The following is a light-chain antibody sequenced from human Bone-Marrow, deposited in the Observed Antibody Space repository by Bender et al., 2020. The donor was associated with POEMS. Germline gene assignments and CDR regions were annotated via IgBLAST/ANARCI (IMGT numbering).Light chain of an antibody. CDR2: NNS. Sequence: QSVLTQPPSASGTPGQRVTISCSGSSSKFGSYPVNWYQQLPGAAPKLVIFNNSQRPSGVPDRFSGSNSGTSASLAISGLLSDNEADFYCATWDGSLNGWVFGGGTKLTAL. V-gene: IGLV1-44*01. CDR3: ATWDGSLNGWV. J-gene: IGLJ3*02. CDR1: SSKFGSYP.